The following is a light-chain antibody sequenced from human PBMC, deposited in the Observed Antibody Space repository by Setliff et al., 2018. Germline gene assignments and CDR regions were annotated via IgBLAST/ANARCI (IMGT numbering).Light chain of an antibody. J-gene: IGLJ1*01. CDR3: SSYAGSLYV. CDR1: SSDVGGYNY. Sequence: SALAQPHSASGSPGQSVTISCTGTSSDVGGYNYVSWYQQHPGKAPKLMIYEVSKRPSGVPDRFSGSKSGNTASLTVSGLQAEDEADYYCSSYAGSLYVFGTGTKVTVL. CDR2: EVS. V-gene: IGLV2-8*01.